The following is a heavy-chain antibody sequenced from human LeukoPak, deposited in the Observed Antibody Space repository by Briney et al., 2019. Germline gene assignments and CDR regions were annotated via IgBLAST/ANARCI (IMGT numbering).Heavy chain of an antibody. Sequence: ASVKVSCKASGGTFSSYATSWVRQAPGQGLEWMGRIIPILGIANYAQKFQGRITITADKSTSTAYMEPSSLRSEDTAVYYCARAEGYSGYDFDYWGQGTLVTVSS. CDR1: GGTFSSYA. J-gene: IGHJ4*02. CDR3: ARAEGYSGYDFDY. V-gene: IGHV1-69*04. CDR2: IIPILGIA. D-gene: IGHD5-12*01.